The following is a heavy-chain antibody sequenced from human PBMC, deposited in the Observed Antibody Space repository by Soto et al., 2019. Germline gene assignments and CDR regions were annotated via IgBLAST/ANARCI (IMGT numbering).Heavy chain of an antibody. Sequence: PSETLSLTCTVSGCSISSYYWSWIRQPPGKGLEWIGYIYYSGSTNYNPSLKSRVTISVDTSKNQFSLKLSSVTAADTAVYYCATYDFWSGYDFDPWGQGTLVTVSS. CDR1: GCSISSYY. D-gene: IGHD3-3*01. CDR2: IYYSGST. J-gene: IGHJ5*02. V-gene: IGHV4-59*01. CDR3: ATYDFWSGYDFDP.